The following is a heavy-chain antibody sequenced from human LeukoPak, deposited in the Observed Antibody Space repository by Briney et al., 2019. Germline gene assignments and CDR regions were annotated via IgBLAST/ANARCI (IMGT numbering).Heavy chain of an antibody. CDR3: AGGQLGYYYDSSGYYDC. J-gene: IGHJ4*02. CDR2: IIPIFGTA. Sequence: SVKVSCKASGGTFSSYAISWVRQAPGQGLEWMGGIIPIFGTANYAQKFQGRVTITADESTSTAYMELSSLRSEDTAVYYCAGGQLGYYYDSSGYYDCWGQGTLVTVSS. CDR1: GGTFSSYA. V-gene: IGHV1-69*13. D-gene: IGHD3-22*01.